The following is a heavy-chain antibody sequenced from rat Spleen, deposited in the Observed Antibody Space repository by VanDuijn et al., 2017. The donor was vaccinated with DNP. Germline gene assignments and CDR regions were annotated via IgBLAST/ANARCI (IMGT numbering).Heavy chain of an antibody. J-gene: IGHJ2*01. CDR1: GFTFTNYG. D-gene: IGHD1-8*01. CDR3: VRRFYRSYGLSGDGYFDY. CDR2: FTTSGANT. Sequence: EVQLVESGGGLVQPGRSLKLSCAASGFTFTNYGMHWIRQAPTKGLEWVAAFTTSGANTYYRDSVMGRFTISRDDAKSTLYLQMDSLRSEDTATYYCVRRFYRSYGLSGDGYFDYWGQGVMVTVSS. V-gene: IGHV5-19*01.